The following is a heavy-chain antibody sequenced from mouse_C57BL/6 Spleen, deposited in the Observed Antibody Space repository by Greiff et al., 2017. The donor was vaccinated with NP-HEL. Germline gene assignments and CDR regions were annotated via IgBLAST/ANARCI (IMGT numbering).Heavy chain of an antibody. D-gene: IGHD1-1*01. CDR3: ARSSHYYGSSYYY. J-gene: IGHJ2*01. CDR2: IYPGSGST. V-gene: IGHV1-55*01. Sequence: QVQLQQPGAELVKPGASVKMSCKASGYTFTSYWITWVKQRPGQGLEWIGDIYPGSGSTNYNEKFKSKATLTVDTSSSTAYMQLSSLTSEDSAVYYCARSSHYYGSSYYYWGQGTTLTVSS. CDR1: GYTFTSYW.